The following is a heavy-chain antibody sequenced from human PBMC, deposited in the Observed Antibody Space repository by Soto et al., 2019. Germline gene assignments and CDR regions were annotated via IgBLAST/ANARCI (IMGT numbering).Heavy chain of an antibody. V-gene: IGHV3-15*01. D-gene: IGHD3-10*01. CDR1: GFTFSNAW. CDR3: TTRGLWFGEFFPHTFDY. CDR2: IKSKTDGGTT. Sequence: PGGSLRLSCAASGFTFSNAWMSWVRQAPGKGLEWVGRIKSKTDGGTTDYAAPVKGGFTISRDDSKNTLYLQMNSLKTEDTAVYYCTTRGLWFGEFFPHTFDYWGQGTLVTVSS. J-gene: IGHJ4*02.